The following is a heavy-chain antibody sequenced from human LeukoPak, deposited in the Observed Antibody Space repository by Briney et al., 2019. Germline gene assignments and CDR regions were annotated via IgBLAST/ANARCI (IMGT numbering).Heavy chain of an antibody. J-gene: IGHJ4*02. CDR1: GGSISSGDYY. Sequence: PSQTLSLTCTVSGGSISSGDYYWSWIRQPPGKGLEWIGYIFYNGRTYYNPPLKSRVTISADTSKNQFSLKLSSVTAADTAVYYCARDQTAAAGFLDYWGQGTLVTVSS. D-gene: IGHD6-13*01. CDR3: ARDQTAAAGFLDY. CDR2: IFYNGRT. V-gene: IGHV4-30-4*08.